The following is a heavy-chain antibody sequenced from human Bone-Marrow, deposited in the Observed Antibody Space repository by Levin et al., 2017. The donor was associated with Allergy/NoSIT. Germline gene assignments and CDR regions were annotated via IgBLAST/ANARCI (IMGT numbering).Heavy chain of an antibody. Sequence: PGGSLRLSCAASGFTFSNYAMHWVRQAPGMGLEWVAVTSYDGSNKYNADSVKGRFTISRDNSKNTPYLQMNSLRAEDTAVYYCARDGPTIFCSSPSCYGGDFDYWGQGTLVTVSS. CDR2: TSYDGSNK. CDR1: GFTFSNYA. CDR3: ARDGPTIFCSSPSCYGGDFDY. D-gene: IGHD2-2*01. V-gene: IGHV3-30-3*01. J-gene: IGHJ4*02.